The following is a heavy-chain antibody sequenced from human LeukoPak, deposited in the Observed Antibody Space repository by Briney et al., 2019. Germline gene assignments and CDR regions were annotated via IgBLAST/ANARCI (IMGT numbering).Heavy chain of an antibody. J-gene: IGHJ4*02. V-gene: IGHV4-30-4*08. CDR2: IYYSGNT. Sequence: SETLSLTCTVSGDSISSGDYYWSWIRQPPGKGLEWIGYIYYSGNTYYNPSLQSRVTISVNASKNQFSLNLSSVTAADTAVFYCARGHDYFDYWGQGTLVTVSS. CDR1: GDSISSGDYY. CDR3: ARGHDYFDY.